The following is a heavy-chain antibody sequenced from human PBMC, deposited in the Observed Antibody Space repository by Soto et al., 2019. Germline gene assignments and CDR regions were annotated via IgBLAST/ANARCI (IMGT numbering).Heavy chain of an antibody. J-gene: IGHJ2*01. V-gene: IGHV3-23*01. CDR1: GFTFSTYV. Sequence: EVQLLESGGGLVQPGGSLRLSCVASGFTFSTYVRGWVRQAPGKGLEWVSAISGSGDTTYYADSVKGRFTISSDNSKNTLYLQMNSLRAEDTAVYYCATLIWYFDLWGRGTLVIVSS. CDR2: ISGSGDTT. CDR3: ATLIWYFDL.